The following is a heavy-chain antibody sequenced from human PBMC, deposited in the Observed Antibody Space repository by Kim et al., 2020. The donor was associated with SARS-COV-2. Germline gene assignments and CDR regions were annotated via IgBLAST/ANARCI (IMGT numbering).Heavy chain of an antibody. CDR3: AGHKLTFIVGASIFDY. Sequence: SLKSRVTISVATSKNQFSLKLSSVTAADTAVYYCAGHKLTFIVGASIFDYWGQGTLVTVSS. V-gene: IGHV4-39*01. J-gene: IGHJ4*02. D-gene: IGHD1-26*01.